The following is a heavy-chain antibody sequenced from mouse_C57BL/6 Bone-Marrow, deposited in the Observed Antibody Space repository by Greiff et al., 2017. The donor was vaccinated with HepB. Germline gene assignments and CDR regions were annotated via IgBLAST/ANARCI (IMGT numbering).Heavy chain of an antibody. CDR3: ARGGLRRYYYAMDY. V-gene: IGHV1-72*01. Sequence: QVQLQQPGAELVKPGASVKLSCKASGYTFTSYWMHWVKQRPGRGLEWIGRIEPNSGGTKYNEKFKSKATLTVDKPSSTAYMQLSSLTSEDSAVYYCARGGLRRYYYAMDYWGQGTSVTVSS. CDR1: GYTFTSYW. D-gene: IGHD2-4*01. J-gene: IGHJ4*01. CDR2: IEPNSGGT.